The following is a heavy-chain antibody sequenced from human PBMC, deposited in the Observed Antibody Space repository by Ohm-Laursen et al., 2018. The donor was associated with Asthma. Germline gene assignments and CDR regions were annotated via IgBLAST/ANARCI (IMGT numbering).Heavy chain of an antibody. V-gene: IGHV3-23*01. CDR2: ISSSGGST. Sequence: SLRLSCAASGFTFSSYAMSWVRQAPGKGLEWVSDISSSGGSTYYADNVKGRFTISRDNSKNTLYLQMSSLRGDDTAVYYCARGQGSGDISGSDPFDLWGQGTTVIVSS. CDR3: ARGQGSGDISGSDPFDL. D-gene: IGHD3-10*01. CDR1: GFTFSSYA. J-gene: IGHJ3*01.